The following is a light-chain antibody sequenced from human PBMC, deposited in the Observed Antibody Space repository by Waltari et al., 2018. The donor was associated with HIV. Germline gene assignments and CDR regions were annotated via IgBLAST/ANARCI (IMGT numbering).Light chain of an antibody. Sequence: QSALTQPASVSGSPGQSITLSCTEASSDVGRYNYVSWYQHHPGKSPKLIIYDVSNRPSGVSNRFSGSKSGTTASLTSSGLQAEDEADYYCSSYTSSRTVVFGGGTKLTVL. CDR3: SSYTSSRTVV. J-gene: IGLJ2*01. CDR2: DVS. CDR1: SSDVGRYNY. V-gene: IGLV2-14*03.